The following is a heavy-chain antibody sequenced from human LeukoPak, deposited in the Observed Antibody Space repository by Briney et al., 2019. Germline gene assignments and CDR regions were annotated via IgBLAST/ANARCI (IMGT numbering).Heavy chain of an antibody. CDR2: ISNSGSAI. D-gene: IGHD3-16*01. V-gene: IGHV3-48*03. CDR3: AKNGGPHGMDV. J-gene: IGHJ6*02. CDR1: GFTFSSYE. Sequence: SGGSLRLSCAASGFTFSSYEMNWVRQAPGKGLEWVSFISNSGSAIYYADSVKGRFTISRDNAKNSLHLQMNSLRVEDTAVYYCAKNGGPHGMDVWGQGTTVTVS.